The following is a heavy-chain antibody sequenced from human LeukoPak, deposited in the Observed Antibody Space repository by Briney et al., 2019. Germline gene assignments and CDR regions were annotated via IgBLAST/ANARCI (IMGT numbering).Heavy chain of an antibody. J-gene: IGHJ4*02. CDR3: AKVGAYCGGDCYLYYFDY. CDR2: ISSSGSTI. D-gene: IGHD2-21*02. CDR1: GFTFSDYY. V-gene: IGHV3-11*04. Sequence: GGSLRLSCAASGFTFSDYYMSWIRQAPGKGLEWVSYISSSGSTIYYADSVKGRFTISRDNAKNSLYLQMNSLRAEDTAVYYCAKVGAYCGGDCYLYYFDYWGQGTLVTVSS.